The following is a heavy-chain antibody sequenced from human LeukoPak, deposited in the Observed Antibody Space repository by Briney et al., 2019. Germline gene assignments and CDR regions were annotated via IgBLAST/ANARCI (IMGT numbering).Heavy chain of an antibody. D-gene: IGHD3-3*01. CDR2: IYYSGST. J-gene: IGHJ5*01. Sequence: SETLSLTCTVSGGSISSYYWSWIRQPAGKGLEWIGYIYYSGSTNYNPSLKSRVTILVDTSKNQFSLKLSSVTAADTAVYYCARAPYYDVWRGYNENWFDPWGQGTLVTVSS. CDR3: ARAPYYDVWRGYNENWFDP. CDR1: GGSISSYY. V-gene: IGHV4-59*01.